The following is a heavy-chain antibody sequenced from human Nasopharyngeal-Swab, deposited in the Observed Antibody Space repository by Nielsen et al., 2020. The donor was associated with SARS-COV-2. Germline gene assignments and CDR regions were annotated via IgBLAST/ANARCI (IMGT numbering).Heavy chain of an antibody. CDR3: ARVNRYYDILTGYYAEDGMDV. J-gene: IGHJ6*02. V-gene: IGHV3-7*01. CDR2: IKQDGSEK. Sequence: VRQAPGKGLEWVADIKQDGSEKYYVDSVKGRFTISRDNAKNSLYLQMNSLRAEDTAVYYCARVNRYYDILTGYYAEDGMDVWGQGTTVTVSS. D-gene: IGHD3-9*01.